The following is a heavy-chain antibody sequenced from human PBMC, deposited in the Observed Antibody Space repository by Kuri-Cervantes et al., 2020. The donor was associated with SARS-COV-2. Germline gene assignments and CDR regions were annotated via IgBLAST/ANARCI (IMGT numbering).Heavy chain of an antibody. CDR1: GYSFTSYW. CDR2: IDPSDSYT. D-gene: IGHD2-2*01. Sequence: KVSCKGSGYSFTSYWISWVRQMPGKGLEWMGRIDPSDSYTNYSPSFQGHVTISADKSISTAYLQWSSLKASDTAMYYCARVVVVTVPKGYHYYGMDVWGQGATVTVSS. J-gene: IGHJ6*02. V-gene: IGHV5-10-1*01. CDR3: ARVVVVTVPKGYHYYGMDV.